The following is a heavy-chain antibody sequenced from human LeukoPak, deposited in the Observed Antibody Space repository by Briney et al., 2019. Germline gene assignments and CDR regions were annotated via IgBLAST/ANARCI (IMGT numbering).Heavy chain of an antibody. CDR1: GFTFSSYW. CDR3: AKGRLGAYYYDSSGYYYGPDAFDI. Sequence: GGSLRLSCVASGFTFSSYWMNWVRQAPGKGLEWVSAISGSGGSTYYADSVEGRFTISRDNSKNTLYLQMNSLRAEDTAVYYCAKGRLGAYYYDSSGYYYGPDAFDIWGQGTMVTVSS. V-gene: IGHV3-23*01. D-gene: IGHD3-22*01. J-gene: IGHJ3*02. CDR2: ISGSGGST.